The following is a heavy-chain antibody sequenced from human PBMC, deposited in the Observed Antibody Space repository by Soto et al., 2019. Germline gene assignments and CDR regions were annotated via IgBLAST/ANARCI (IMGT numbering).Heavy chain of an antibody. Sequence: QLQLQESGPGLVKPSETLSLTCTVSGGSISSSSYYWGWIRQPPGKGLEWIGSIYYSGSTYYNPSLKSRVTISVDTSKHQFSLKLSSVTAEDTAVYYCARPDGVYGSGSYHYYFDYWGQGTLVTVSS. CDR3: ARPDGVYGSGSYHYYFDY. J-gene: IGHJ4*02. V-gene: IGHV4-39*01. CDR1: GGSISSSSYY. D-gene: IGHD3-10*01. CDR2: IYYSGST.